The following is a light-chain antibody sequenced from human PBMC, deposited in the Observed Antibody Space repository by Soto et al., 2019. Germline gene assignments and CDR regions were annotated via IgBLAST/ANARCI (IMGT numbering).Light chain of an antibody. CDR3: AAWDDSLCGAV. CDR2: SND. J-gene: IGLJ7*01. Sequence: QSVLTQPPSASGTPGQRVTISCSGSGSNIGSHTVSWYQQLPGTAPNLLIYSNDQRPSGVPDRFSGSKSGTSASLAISGLQSEDEADYYCAAWDDSLCGAVFGGGTQLTVL. CDR1: GSNIGSHT. V-gene: IGLV1-44*01.